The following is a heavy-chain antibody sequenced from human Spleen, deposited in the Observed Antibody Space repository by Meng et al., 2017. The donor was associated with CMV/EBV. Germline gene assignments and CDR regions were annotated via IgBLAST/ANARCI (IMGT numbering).Heavy chain of an antibody. D-gene: IGHD6-6*01. Sequence: GESLKISCAAPGFTFSDYYMSWIRQAPGKGLEWVSYISSSGSTIYYADSVKGRFTISRDNAKNSLYLQMNSLRAEDTAVYYCARDNSLKQLGYFDLWGRGTLVTVSS. CDR2: ISSSGSTI. J-gene: IGHJ2*01. CDR3: ARDNSLKQLGYFDL. CDR1: GFTFSDYY. V-gene: IGHV3-11*01.